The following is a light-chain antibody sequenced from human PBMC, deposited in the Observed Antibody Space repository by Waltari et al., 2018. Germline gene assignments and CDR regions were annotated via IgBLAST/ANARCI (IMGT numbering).Light chain of an antibody. CDR2: GAS. CDR1: QGISSH. V-gene: IGKV1-9*01. CDR3: QQLNSYPIT. Sequence: DIQLTQSPSFLSASVGDRVTITCRASQGISSHLAWYQKKPGKAPKLLTYGASTLGSGVPSGFSGGGSGTEFTLTISSLQPEDFATYYCQQLNSYPITFGQGTRLEIK. J-gene: IGKJ5*01.